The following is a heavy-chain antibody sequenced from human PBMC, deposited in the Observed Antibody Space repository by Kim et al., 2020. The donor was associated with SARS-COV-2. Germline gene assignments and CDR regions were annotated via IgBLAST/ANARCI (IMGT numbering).Heavy chain of an antibody. D-gene: IGHD5-18*01. V-gene: IGHV3-23*03. CDR2: IYSGGSST. CDR1: GFTFSSYA. CDR3: AKFSRGYSYGTDWYFDL. Sequence: GGSLRLSCAASGFTFSSYAMSWVRQAPGKGLEWVSVIYSGGSSTYYADSVKGRFTISRDNSKNTLYLQMNSLRAEDTAVYYCAKFSRGYSYGTDWYFDLWGRGTLVTVSS. J-gene: IGHJ2*01.